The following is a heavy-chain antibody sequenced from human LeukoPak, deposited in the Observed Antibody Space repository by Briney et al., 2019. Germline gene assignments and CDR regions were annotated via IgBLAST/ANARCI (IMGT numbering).Heavy chain of an antibody. D-gene: IGHD5-24*01. J-gene: IGHJ4*02. CDR3: ARNRDGYNSFDY. CDR1: GGSINNGGYY. Sequence: SSQTLSLTCTVSGGSINNGGYYWSWIRQHPGKGLEWIGYIYYSGSSYYNPSLRSRVTISVDTSKNHFSLKLSSVTAADTAVYYCARNRDGYNSFDYWGQGTLVTVSS. CDR2: IYYSGSS. V-gene: IGHV4-31*03.